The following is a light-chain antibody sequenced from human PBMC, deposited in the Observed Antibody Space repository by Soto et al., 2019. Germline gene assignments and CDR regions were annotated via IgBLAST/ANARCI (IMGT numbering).Light chain of an antibody. CDR2: GAS. V-gene: IGKV3-15*01. J-gene: IGKJ1*01. CDR1: QSVSSN. Sequence: IVMTQSPATLSVSPGERATLSCWASQSVSSNLAWYQQKPGQAPRLLIYGASTRATGIPARFSGSGSGTEFTLTISSLQSEDFAVYYCQHYNNWPPWTFGQGTKVEIK. CDR3: QHYNNWPPWT.